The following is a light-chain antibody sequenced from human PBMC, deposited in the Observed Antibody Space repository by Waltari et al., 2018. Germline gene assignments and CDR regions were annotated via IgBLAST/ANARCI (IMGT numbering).Light chain of an antibody. CDR3: GSYTSDSSVV. J-gene: IGLJ2*01. Sequence: QSALTQPASVSGSPGQSITISCTGTRSDVGGYNYVSWYQQHPDKVPKLIIYDVSNLPSGIPNRFSGSKSGNTASLTISGLQAEDEADYFCGSYTSDSSVVFGGGTRLTVL. V-gene: IGLV2-14*01. CDR2: DVS. CDR1: RSDVGGYNY.